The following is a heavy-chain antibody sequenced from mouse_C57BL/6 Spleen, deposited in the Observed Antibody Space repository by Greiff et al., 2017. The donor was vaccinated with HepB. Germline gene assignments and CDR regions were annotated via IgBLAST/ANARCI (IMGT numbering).Heavy chain of an antibody. CDR1: GFTFSSYG. V-gene: IGHV5-6*01. Sequence: EVMLVESGGDLVKPGGSLKLSCAASGFTFSSYGMSWVRQTPDKRLEWVATISSGGSYTYYPDSVKGRFTISRDNAKNTLYLQMSSLKSEDTAMYYCARHSGAAQAHYYAMDYWGQGTSVTVSS. D-gene: IGHD3-2*02. J-gene: IGHJ4*01. CDR2: ISSGGSYT. CDR3: ARHSGAAQAHYYAMDY.